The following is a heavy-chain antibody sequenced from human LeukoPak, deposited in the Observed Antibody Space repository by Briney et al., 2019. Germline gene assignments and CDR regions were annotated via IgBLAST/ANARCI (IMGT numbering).Heavy chain of an antibody. CDR2: INSDGSST. CDR3: ARSSGWGFDY. Sequence: GRSLRLSCAASGFTFSSYWMHWVRQAPGKGLVWVSHINSDGSSTNYADSVKGRFTISRDNVKNTLYLQMNSLTAEDTAVYFCARSSGWGFDYWGQGALVTVSS. CDR1: GFTFSSYW. V-gene: IGHV3-74*01. D-gene: IGHD6-19*01. J-gene: IGHJ4*02.